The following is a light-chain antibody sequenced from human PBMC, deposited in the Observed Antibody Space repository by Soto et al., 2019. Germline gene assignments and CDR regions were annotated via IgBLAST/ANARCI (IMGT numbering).Light chain of an antibody. CDR3: QQYNNWPSL. CDR2: GAS. J-gene: IGKJ3*01. V-gene: IGKV3-15*01. CDR1: QSVSSN. Sequence: EIVMTQSPATLSVSPGERATLSCRASQSVSSNFAWYQQKPGQAPRLLIYGASTRATGIPARFSGSGSGTEFTLTISSLQSEYFAVYYCQQYNNWPSLFGPGTKVDIK.